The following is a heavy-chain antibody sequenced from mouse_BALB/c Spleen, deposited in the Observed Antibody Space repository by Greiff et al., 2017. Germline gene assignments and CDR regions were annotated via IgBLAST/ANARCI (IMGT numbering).Heavy chain of an antibody. J-gene: IGHJ3*01. CDR3: ARHLAY. CDR2: ISSGSSTI. Sequence: EVKLMESGGGLVQPGGSRKLSCAASGFTFSSFGMHWVRQAPEKGLEWVAYISSGSSTIYYADTVKGRFTISRDNPKNTLFLQMTSLRSEDTAMYYCARHLAYWGQGTLVTVSA. CDR1: GFTFSSFG. V-gene: IGHV5-17*02.